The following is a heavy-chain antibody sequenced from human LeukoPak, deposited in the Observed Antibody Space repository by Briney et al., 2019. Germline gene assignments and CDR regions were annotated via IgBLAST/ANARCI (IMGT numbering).Heavy chain of an antibody. Sequence: SETLSLTCTVSGDSITSNSFYWGWIRQPPGKGLEWIANIDYRGSTYYNPSLKSRVTISVDTSKNQFSLKLSSVTAADTAVYYCARGRYCSGGSCYQMGHYFDYWGQGTLVTVSS. D-gene: IGHD2-15*01. CDR2: IDYRGST. J-gene: IGHJ4*02. CDR3: ARGRYCSGGSCYQMGHYFDY. CDR1: GDSITSNSFY. V-gene: IGHV4-39*01.